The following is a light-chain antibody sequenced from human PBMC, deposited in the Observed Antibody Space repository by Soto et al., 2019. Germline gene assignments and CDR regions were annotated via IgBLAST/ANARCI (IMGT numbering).Light chain of an antibody. CDR3: LQDNAYPLT. V-gene: IGKV1-6*01. CDR2: ATS. Sequence: AIQMTQCPSSLSASVGDSVTIVCRASQDIRSDLGWYQQRPGKAPNLLIYATSNLQNGVPSRFSGSGSGTDFTLTISSLQPEDFATYYCLQDNAYPLTFGGGTKVDI. CDR1: QDIRSD. J-gene: IGKJ4*01.